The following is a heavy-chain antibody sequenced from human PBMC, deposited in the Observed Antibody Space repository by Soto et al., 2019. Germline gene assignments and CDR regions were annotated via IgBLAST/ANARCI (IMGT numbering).Heavy chain of an antibody. D-gene: IGHD2-15*01. V-gene: IGHV1-69*01. CDR3: VVAAQPYYFDY. J-gene: IGHJ4*02. CDR2: IIPIFGTA. CDR1: GGTLSSYA. Sequence: VKVSCKASGGTLSSYAISWVRQAPGQGLEWMGGIIPIFGTANYAQKFQGRVTITADASTSTAYMELSSLRSDDTAVYYCVVAAQPYYFDYWGQGTLVTVSS.